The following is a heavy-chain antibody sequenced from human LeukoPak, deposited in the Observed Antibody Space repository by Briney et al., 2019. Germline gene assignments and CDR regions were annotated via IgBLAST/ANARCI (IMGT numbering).Heavy chain of an antibody. Sequence: GGSLRLSCAASGFTFSSHGMSWVRQAPGKGLEWVSYISSSGSTIYYADSVKGRFTISRDNAKNSLYLQMNSLRAEDTAVYYCARGTYYYDSSGYYYAGYFDYWGQGTLVTVSS. D-gene: IGHD3-22*01. V-gene: IGHV3-48*04. J-gene: IGHJ4*02. CDR2: ISSSGSTI. CDR3: ARGTYYYDSSGYYYAGYFDY. CDR1: GFTFSSHG.